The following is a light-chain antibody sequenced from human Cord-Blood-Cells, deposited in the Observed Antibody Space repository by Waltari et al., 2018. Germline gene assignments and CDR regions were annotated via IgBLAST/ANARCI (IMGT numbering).Light chain of an antibody. CDR1: QSISSY. CDR3: QQSYSTPIT. CDR2: AAS. J-gene: IGKJ5*01. V-gene: IGKV1-39*01. Sequence: DIQMTQSPPSLSASVGDRVTITCRASQSISSYLIWYQQKPGKAPKLLIYAASSLQSGVPSRFSGSGSGTDFTLTISSLQPEDFATYYCQQSYSTPITFGQGTRLEIK.